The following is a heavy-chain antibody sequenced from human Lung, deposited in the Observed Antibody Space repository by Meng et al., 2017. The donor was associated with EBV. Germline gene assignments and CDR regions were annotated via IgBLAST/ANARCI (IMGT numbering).Heavy chain of an antibody. D-gene: IGHD2-21*02. CDR3: ARVVTALWGYYFDY. CDR1: GGSTSSSNW. Sequence: RQESGPGWVKPSGTLSPTCAVSGGSTSSSNWWSWVRQPPGKGLEWIGEIYHSGSTNYNPSLKSRVTISVDKSKNQFSLKLSSVTAADTAVYYCARVVTALWGYYFDYWGQGTLVTVSS. V-gene: IGHV4-4*02. CDR2: IYHSGST. J-gene: IGHJ4*02.